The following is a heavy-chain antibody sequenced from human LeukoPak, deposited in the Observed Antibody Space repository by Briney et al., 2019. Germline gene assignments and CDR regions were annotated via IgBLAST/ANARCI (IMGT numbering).Heavy chain of an antibody. J-gene: IGHJ4*02. CDR2: VNHRGTT. Sequence: SETLSLTCAVYGGSFSGYYWSWIRQPPGKGLEWIGEVNHRGTTNYNPSLESRVTISGDTSKNQFSLKLSSVTAADTAVYYCARVRAPDYKGQGALVTVSS. CDR3: ARVRAPDY. CDR1: GGSFSGYY. V-gene: IGHV4-34*01. D-gene: IGHD1-26*01.